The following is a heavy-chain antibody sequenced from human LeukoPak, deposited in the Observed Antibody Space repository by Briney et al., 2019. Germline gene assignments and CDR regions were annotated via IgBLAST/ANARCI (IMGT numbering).Heavy chain of an antibody. V-gene: IGHV4-4*07. CDR3: ARGADYYDSSGSYAFDI. CDR2: IYPSGST. J-gene: IGHJ3*02. D-gene: IGHD3-22*01. Sequence: SETLSLTCTVSGGSINNYYWSWIRQPAGKGLEWIGRIYPSGSTNDNPALKSRVTISVDTSKNQFSLKLSSVTAADTAVYYCARGADYYDSSGSYAFDIWGQGTMVTVSS. CDR1: GGSINNYY.